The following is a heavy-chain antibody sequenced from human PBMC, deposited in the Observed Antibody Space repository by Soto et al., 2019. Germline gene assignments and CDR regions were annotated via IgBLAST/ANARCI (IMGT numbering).Heavy chain of an antibody. D-gene: IGHD2-15*01. J-gene: IGHJ4*01. CDR1: GGSITTGGYY. V-gene: IGHV4-31*03. CDR3: ARTKCSGGSCYSWSLVY. CDR2: RYYSEST. Sequence: PSETLSLTCTVSGGSITTGGYYWIWIRQLPGKGLEWIGYRYYSESTYYYPSLKSRVSISLDTPKNQFSLKLVFVTAADTAMYYCARTKCSGGSCYSWSLVYWGQGTPVNVFS.